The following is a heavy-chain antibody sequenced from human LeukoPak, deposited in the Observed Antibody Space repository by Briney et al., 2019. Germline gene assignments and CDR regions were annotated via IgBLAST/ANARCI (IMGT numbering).Heavy chain of an antibody. Sequence: SQTLSLTCTVSGGSISSGGYYWSWIRQPPGKGLEWIGYIYHSGSTYYNPSLKSRVTISVDRSKNQFSLKLSSVTAADTAVYYCARAVGRAARPLDYWGQGTLVTVSS. V-gene: IGHV4-30-2*01. D-gene: IGHD6-6*01. CDR1: GGSISSGGYY. CDR2: IYHSGST. CDR3: ARAVGRAARPLDY. J-gene: IGHJ4*02.